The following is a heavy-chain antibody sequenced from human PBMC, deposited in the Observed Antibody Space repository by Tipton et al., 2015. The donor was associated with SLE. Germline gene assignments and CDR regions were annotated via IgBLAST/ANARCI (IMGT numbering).Heavy chain of an antibody. Sequence: TLSLTCTVSGGSISSSSYYWGWIRQPPGKGLEWIGSIYYSGSTYYNPSLKSRVTISVDTSKNQFSLQLNSVTAADTAVYYCARDQGPHGTSGYFDYWGQGTLVTVSS. V-gene: IGHV4-39*07. CDR2: IYYSGST. CDR1: GGSISSSSYY. D-gene: IGHD2-8*01. CDR3: ARDQGPHGTSGYFDY. J-gene: IGHJ4*02.